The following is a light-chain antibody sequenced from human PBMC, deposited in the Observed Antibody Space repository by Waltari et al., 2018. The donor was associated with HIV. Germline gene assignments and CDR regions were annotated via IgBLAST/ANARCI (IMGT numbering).Light chain of an antibody. CDR3: QQYGNSPQT. CDR1: QSVSSGY. J-gene: IGKJ1*01. CDR2: GAS. Sequence: EIVLTQSPATLSLSPGERATFSCRASQSVSSGYLAWYQQKPGQAPRLLIYGASSRATGIPDRFSGSGSGTDFTLTISRLEPEDFAVYHCQQYGNSPQTFGQGTKVEIK. V-gene: IGKV3-20*01.